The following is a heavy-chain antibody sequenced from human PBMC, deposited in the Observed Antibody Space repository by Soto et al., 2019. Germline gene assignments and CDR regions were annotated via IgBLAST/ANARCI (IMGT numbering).Heavy chain of an antibody. CDR1: GLTFNNSA. CDR2: ISGSGDST. J-gene: IGHJ4*02. D-gene: IGHD4-17*01. CDR3: ATTVVH. V-gene: IGHV3-23*01. Sequence: GALRLSCAASGLTFNNSAMSWVRQAPGKGLEWVSAISGSGDSTFYADSVKGRFTISRDNPRNTLYLQMDSLRAEDTAVYYCATTVVHWGQGTLVTVSS.